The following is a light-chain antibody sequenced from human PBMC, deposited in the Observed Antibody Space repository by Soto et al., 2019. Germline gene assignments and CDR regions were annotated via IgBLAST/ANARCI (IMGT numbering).Light chain of an antibody. CDR2: DSS. CDR1: QSVGRA. V-gene: IGKV3-15*01. CDR3: QQYNSWPPRYT. J-gene: IGKJ2*01. Sequence: IVLRQSPATLSVSPGESATLSCRPTQSVGRALAWYQQIPGQAPRLLIYDSSTRAAGVPARFSASGSGTQFTRTISSLQSEDFAIYYCQQYNSWPPRYTFGPGTKLQIK.